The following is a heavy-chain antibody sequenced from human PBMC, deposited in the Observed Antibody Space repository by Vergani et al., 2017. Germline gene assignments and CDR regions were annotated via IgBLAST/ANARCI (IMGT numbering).Heavy chain of an antibody. V-gene: IGHV3-7*01. J-gene: IGHJ4*02. D-gene: IGHD2-15*01. CDR2: INRDGTET. CDR1: GFTFGDYY. CDR3: ARISGGSAPYLHY. Sequence: EVHLEESGGGLVQPGGSLRLSCAASGFTFGDYYMAWIRLAPGKGLDWVASINRDGTETFYVDSVKGRFTISRDNAKTTLYLQMNSLRAEDTGVYYCARISGGSAPYLHYWGQGTLVTVAS.